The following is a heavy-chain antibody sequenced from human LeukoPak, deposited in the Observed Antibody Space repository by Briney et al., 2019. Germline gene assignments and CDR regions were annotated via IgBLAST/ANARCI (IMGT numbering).Heavy chain of an antibody. J-gene: IGHJ4*02. Sequence: GGSLRLPCAASGFTFSSYAMSWVRRAPGKGLEWVSAISGSGGSTYYADSVKGRFTISRDNSKNTLYLQMNSLRAEDTAVYYCAKEPHYDFWSGYYRVDYWGQGTLVTVSS. V-gene: IGHV3-23*01. CDR2: ISGSGGST. CDR1: GFTFSSYA. CDR3: AKEPHYDFWSGYYRVDY. D-gene: IGHD3-3*01.